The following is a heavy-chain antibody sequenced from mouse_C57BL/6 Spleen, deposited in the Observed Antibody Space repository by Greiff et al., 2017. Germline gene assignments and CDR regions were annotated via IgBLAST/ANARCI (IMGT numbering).Heavy chain of an antibody. V-gene: IGHV2-2*01. CDR2: IWSGGST. Sequence: VQRVESGPGLVQPSQSLSITCTVSGFSLTSYGVHWVRQSPGKGLEWLGVIWSGGSTDYNAAFISRLSISKDNSKSQVFFKMNSLQADDTAIYYCARNQLGYFDYWGQGTTLTVSS. CDR3: ARNQLGYFDY. D-gene: IGHD4-1*02. CDR1: GFSLTSYG. J-gene: IGHJ2*01.